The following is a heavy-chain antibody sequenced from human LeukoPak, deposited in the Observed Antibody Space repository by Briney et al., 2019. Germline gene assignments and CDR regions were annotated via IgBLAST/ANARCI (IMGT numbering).Heavy chain of an antibody. CDR3: ARDQVGAPAGY. D-gene: IGHD6-13*01. CDR1: GFTFSSYA. Sequence: GRSLTLSCAASGFTFSSYAMHWARQAPGKGMGWVAVISYDRSNKYYADSVKGRFTISRDNSKNTLYLQMNSLRAEDTAVYYCARDQVGAPAGYWGQGTLVTVSS. CDR2: ISYDRSNK. V-gene: IGHV3-30*04. J-gene: IGHJ4*02.